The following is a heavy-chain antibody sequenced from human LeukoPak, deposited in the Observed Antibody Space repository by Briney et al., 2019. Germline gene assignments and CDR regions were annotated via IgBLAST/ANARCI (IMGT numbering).Heavy chain of an antibody. V-gene: IGHV1-18*01. CDR3: AGVARYFDWFDP. CDR1: GYTFTSYG. CDR2: ISAYNGNT. J-gene: IGHJ5*02. Sequence: EASVKVSCKASGYTFTSYGISWVRQAPGQGLEWMGWISAYNGNTNYAQKLQGRVTMTTDTSTSTAYMELRSLRSDDTAVYYCAGVARYFDWFDPWGQGTLVTVSS. D-gene: IGHD3-9*01.